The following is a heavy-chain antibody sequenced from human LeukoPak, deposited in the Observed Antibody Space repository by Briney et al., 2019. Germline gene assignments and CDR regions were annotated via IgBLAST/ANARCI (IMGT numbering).Heavy chain of an antibody. CDR3: ASHLDIVVVPAANGPFAFDI. V-gene: IGHV3-30-3*01. D-gene: IGHD2-2*01. CDR2: ISYDGSNK. J-gene: IGHJ3*02. Sequence: PGGSLRLSCAASGFTFSSYAMHWVRQAPGKGLEWVAVISYDGSNKYYADSVKGRFTISRDNSKNTLYLQMNSLRAEDTAVYYCASHLDIVVVPAANGPFAFDIWGQGTMVTVSS. CDR1: GFTFSSYA.